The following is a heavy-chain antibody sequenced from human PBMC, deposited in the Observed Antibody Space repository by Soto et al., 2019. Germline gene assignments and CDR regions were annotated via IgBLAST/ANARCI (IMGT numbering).Heavy chain of an antibody. J-gene: IGHJ6*02. CDR1: GGSISSYY. V-gene: IGHV4-59*01. CDR3: ARGRGSGSSFYYYGMDV. Sequence: ETLSLTCTVSGGSISSYYWSWIRQPPGKGLEWIGYIYYSGSTNYNPSLKSRVTISVDTSKNQFSLKLSSVTAADTAVYYCARGRGSGSSFYYYGMDVWGQGTTVTVYS. CDR2: IYYSGST. D-gene: IGHD3-10*01.